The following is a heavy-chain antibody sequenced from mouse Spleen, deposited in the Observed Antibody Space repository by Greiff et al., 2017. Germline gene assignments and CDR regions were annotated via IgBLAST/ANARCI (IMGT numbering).Heavy chain of an antibody. D-gene: IGHD4-1*01. CDR3: ARNWDGNWYFDV. CDR2: IWSGGST. V-gene: IGHV2-2*01. CDR1: GFSLTSYG. J-gene: IGHJ1*01. Sequence: VQLQESGPGLVQPSQSLSITCTVSGFSLTSYGVHWVRQSPGKGLEWLGVIWSGGSTDYNAAFISRLSISKDNSKSQVFFKMNSLQADDTAIYYCARNWDGNWYFDVWGAGTTVTVSS.